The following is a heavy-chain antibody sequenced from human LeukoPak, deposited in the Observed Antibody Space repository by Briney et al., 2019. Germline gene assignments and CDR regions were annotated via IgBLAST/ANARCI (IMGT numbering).Heavy chain of an antibody. Sequence: ASVKVSGKASGYTFTDYFMHWVRQAPGQGGEWRGWINPKSGGTKYAKKFKGRVTMTRDTSISTGYMEMSRLRSEDTAVYYCAKVCFNAWGQATLVTVSS. CDR2: INPKSGGT. J-gene: IGHJ5*02. CDR3: AKVCFNA. CDR1: GYTFTDYF. V-gene: IGHV1-2*02.